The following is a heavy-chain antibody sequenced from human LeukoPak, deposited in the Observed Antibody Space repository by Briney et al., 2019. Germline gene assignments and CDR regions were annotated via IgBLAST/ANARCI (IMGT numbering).Heavy chain of an antibody. CDR1: GFTFSIYW. V-gene: IGHV3-7*01. J-gene: IGHJ3*01. D-gene: IGHD2-21*02. CDR2: INQDGSQK. Sequence: GGSLRLSCAASGFTFSIYWMSWVRQAPGKGLEWVANINQDGSQKYYVDSVKGRFTISRDNAKNSFFLQMSSLRAEDTSVYYCVAGDWGGQDSFDLWGRGTMVTVSS. CDR3: VAGDWGGQDSFDL.